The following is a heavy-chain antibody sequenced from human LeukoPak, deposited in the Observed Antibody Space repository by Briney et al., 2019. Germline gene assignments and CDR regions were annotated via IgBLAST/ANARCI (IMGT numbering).Heavy chain of an antibody. CDR2: IYTSGST. D-gene: IGHD3-22*01. Sequence: PSETLSLTCTVSGGSISSYYWSWIRQPAGKGLEWIGRIYTSGSTNYNPSLKSRVTMSVDTSKNQFSLKLSSVTAADTAVYYCARDTYYYDSSGSRFDCWGQGTLVTVSS. J-gene: IGHJ4*02. CDR3: ARDTYYYDSSGSRFDC. V-gene: IGHV4-4*07. CDR1: GGSISSYY.